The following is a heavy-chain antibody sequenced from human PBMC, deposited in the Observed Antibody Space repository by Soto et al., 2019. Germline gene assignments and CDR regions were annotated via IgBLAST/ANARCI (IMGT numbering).Heavy chain of an antibody. V-gene: IGHV3-30*04. CDR1: GFTFSFYA. J-gene: IGHJ4*02. CDR3: ARQAKIGDRSQFYFDS. Sequence: PGGSLRLSCAASGFTFSFYAMHWVRQAPGKGLEWVAVISYNGRNKHYVDSVKGRFTISRDNSQETLYLQMDSLRPDDTAVYYCARQAKIGDRSQFYFDSWGQGTLVTVSS. D-gene: IGHD3-16*01. CDR2: ISYNGRNK.